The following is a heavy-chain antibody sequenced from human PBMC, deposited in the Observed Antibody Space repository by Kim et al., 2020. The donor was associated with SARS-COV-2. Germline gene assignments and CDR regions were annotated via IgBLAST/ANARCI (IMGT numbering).Heavy chain of an antibody. Sequence: SETLSLTCAVSGGSISSGGYSWSWIRQPPGKGLEWIGYIYHSGSTYYNPSLKSRVTISVDRSKNQFSLKLSSVTAADTAVYYCARVNSWSKDHDYWGQGTLVTVSS. CDR3: ARVNSWSKDHDY. V-gene: IGHV4-30-2*01. CDR2: IYHSGST. CDR1: GGSISSGGYS. J-gene: IGHJ4*02. D-gene: IGHD6-13*01.